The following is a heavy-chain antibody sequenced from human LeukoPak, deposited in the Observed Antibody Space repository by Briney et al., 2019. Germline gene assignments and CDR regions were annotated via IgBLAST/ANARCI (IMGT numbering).Heavy chain of an antibody. V-gene: IGHV3-7*03. CDR2: IKQDGSEK. CDR1: GFTFSSYW. J-gene: IGHJ6*04. CDR3: ARKAYGLDV. Sequence: QSGGPLRLSCAPSGFTFSSYWMSWVRQAPGKGLEWVANIKQDGSEKYYVDSVKGRFTISRDNAKNSLYLQMNSLRAEDTAVYYCARKAYGLDVWGKGTTVTVSS.